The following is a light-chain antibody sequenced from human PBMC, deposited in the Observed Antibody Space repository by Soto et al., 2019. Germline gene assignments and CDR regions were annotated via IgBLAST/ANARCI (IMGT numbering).Light chain of an antibody. CDR1: QSVSSN. CDR2: DAS. V-gene: IGKV3-15*01. Sequence: PGESATLSCRASQSVSSNLAWHQQKPGQAPRILMYDASTRATGISARFSGSGSGTEFTLTISSLQSEDFAVYYCQQYHNWPITFGQGTRLEIK. CDR3: QQYHNWPIT. J-gene: IGKJ5*01.